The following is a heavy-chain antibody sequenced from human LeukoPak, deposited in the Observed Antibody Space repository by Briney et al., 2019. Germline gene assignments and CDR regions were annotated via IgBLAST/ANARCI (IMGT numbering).Heavy chain of an antibody. Sequence: SETLSLTCTVSGGSISSSSYYWGWIRQPPGKGLGWIGSIYYSGSTNYNPSLKSRVTISVDTSKNQFSLKLSSVTAADTAVYYCARVEILVAGTYTFDYWGQGTLVTVSS. CDR2: IYYSGST. CDR3: ARVEILVAGTYTFDY. V-gene: IGHV4-39*07. D-gene: IGHD6-19*01. CDR1: GGSISSSSYY. J-gene: IGHJ4*02.